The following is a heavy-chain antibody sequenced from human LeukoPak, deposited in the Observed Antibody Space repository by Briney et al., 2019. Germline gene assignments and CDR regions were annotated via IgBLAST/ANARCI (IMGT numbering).Heavy chain of an antibody. D-gene: IGHD2-15*01. V-gene: IGHV3-48*01. CDR1: GFTFSTYG. CDR3: AREVVAMDV. J-gene: IGHJ6*02. CDR2: ISSSTTTI. Sequence: GGSLRLSCAASGFTFSTYGMIWVRQAPGKGLEWVSYISSSTTTITYAASVKGRFTISRDNAKNSLYLQMNGLRAEDTAVYYCAREVVAMDVWGQGTTVTVSS.